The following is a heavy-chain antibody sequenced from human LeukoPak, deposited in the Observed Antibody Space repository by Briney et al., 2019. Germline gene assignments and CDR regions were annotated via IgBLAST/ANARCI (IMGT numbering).Heavy chain of an antibody. D-gene: IGHD5-24*01. CDR1: NDSFSNYY. CDR3: ARASMRRRDGYNRHYEIGY. CDR2: VYYTDKT. J-gene: IGHJ4*02. V-gene: IGHV4-59*01. Sequence: SETLSLTCTVSNDSFSNYYWTWIRQSPGKALEWIGYVYYTDKTHYNPSLKSRVFIPADTSQNQFSLRLSSVTAADTAVYYCARASMRRRDGYNRHYEIGYWGQGTLVTVSS.